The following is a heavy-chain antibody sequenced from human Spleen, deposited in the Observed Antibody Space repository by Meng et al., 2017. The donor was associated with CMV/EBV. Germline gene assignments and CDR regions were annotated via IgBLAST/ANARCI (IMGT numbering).Heavy chain of an antibody. CDR1: GGSISSSNYY. Sequence: QVQVQESGPGRVKPSQTLSLTCTVSGGSISSSNYYWSWIRKPPGKGLEWSGHIYNSGSTYYNPSLKSRITISVDTSKNQFSLKLSSVTAADTAVYYCARGQKGYFDLWGRGALVTVSS. J-gene: IGHJ2*01. V-gene: IGHV4-30-4*01. CDR3: ARGQKGYFDL. CDR2: IYNSGST.